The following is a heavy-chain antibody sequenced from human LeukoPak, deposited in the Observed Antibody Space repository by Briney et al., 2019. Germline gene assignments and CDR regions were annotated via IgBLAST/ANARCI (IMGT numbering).Heavy chain of an antibody. CDR3: ARSIVGATGDYFDY. D-gene: IGHD1-26*01. Sequence: PSETLSLTCTVSGGSISSYYWSWIRQPAGKGLEWIGRIYTSGSTNYNPSLKSRVTMSVDTSKNHFSLKLSSVTAADTAVYYCARSIVGATGDYFDYWGQGTLVTVSS. V-gene: IGHV4-4*07. J-gene: IGHJ4*02. CDR1: GGSISSYY. CDR2: IYTSGST.